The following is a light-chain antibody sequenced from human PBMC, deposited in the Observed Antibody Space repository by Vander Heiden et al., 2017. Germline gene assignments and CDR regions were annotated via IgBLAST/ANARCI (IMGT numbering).Light chain of an antibody. CDR3: AAWDDSLNGLV. V-gene: IGLV1-44*01. CDR2: SNN. CDR1: SSNIGSNT. J-gene: IGLJ3*02. Sequence: QSVLTQPPSASGTTGQEVTISCSGSSSNIGSNTVNWYQQLPGTAPKLLIYSNNQRPSGVPDRFSGSKCGTSASLAISGLQSEDEADYYCAAWDDSLNGLVFGGGTKLTVL.